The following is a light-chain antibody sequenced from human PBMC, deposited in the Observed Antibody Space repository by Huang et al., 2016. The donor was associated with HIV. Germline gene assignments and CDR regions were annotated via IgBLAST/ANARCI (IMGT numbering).Light chain of an antibody. J-gene: IGKJ1*01. V-gene: IGKV1-5*03. CDR3: QQYDSYSGT. CDR1: QSISTW. Sequence: DIQMTQSPSTLSASIGDKVTLTCRASQSISTWLAWYQQKPGKAPKLLIHKASALESGVPSRFSGSGSGTEFTLTISSLQPDDFATYYCQQYDSYSGTFGQGTKVEVK. CDR2: KAS.